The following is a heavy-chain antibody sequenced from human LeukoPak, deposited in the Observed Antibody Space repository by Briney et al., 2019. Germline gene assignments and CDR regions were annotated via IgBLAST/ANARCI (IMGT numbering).Heavy chain of an antibody. J-gene: IGHJ5*01. V-gene: IGHV1-2*02. CDR2: MDPNSGGT. CDR3: ASGSSNWYDY. Sequence: ASVKVSCKASGYTFTDYSMHWVRQAPGQGLEWMGWMDPNSGGTNHAQKFQGRVTMTRDTSISTAYMELSRLRSDDTAVYYCASGSSNWYDYWGQGTLVTVSS. D-gene: IGHD2-15*01. CDR1: GYTFTDYS.